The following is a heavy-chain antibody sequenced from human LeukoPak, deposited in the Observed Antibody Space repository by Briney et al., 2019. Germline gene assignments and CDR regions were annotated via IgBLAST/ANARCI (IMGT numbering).Heavy chain of an antibody. Sequence: GGSLRLSCAASGFTFSSYSMHWVRQAPGKGLEWVSSISSSSSYIYYADSVKGRFTISRDNAKNSLYLQMNSLRAEDTAVYYCARKTDDCSSTSCPLDYWGQGTLVTVSS. D-gene: IGHD2-2*01. CDR1: GFTFSSYS. J-gene: IGHJ4*02. CDR2: ISSSSSYI. V-gene: IGHV3-21*01. CDR3: ARKTDDCSSTSCPLDY.